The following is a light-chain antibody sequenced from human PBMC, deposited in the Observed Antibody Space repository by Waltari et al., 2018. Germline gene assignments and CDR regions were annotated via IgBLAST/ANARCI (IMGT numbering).Light chain of an antibody. CDR1: SSNIGNNY. Sequence: QSVLTQPPSASGTPGQRVTISCSGSSSNIGNNYVSWYQQLPGTAPKLLIYRNNQRPSGFPDRFSGSKSGTSASLAISGLRSEDEADYYCAAWDDSLSGRVFGTGTKVTVL. V-gene: IGLV1-47*01. CDR2: RNN. J-gene: IGLJ1*01. CDR3: AAWDDSLSGRV.